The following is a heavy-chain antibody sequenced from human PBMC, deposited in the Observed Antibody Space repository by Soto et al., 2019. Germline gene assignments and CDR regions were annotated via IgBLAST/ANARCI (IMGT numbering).Heavy chain of an antibody. CDR3: AHMVAVAGTGSPKYNWFDP. D-gene: IGHD6-19*01. Sequence: SGPTLVNPTQTLTLTWTFSGFSLSTSGVGVGWIRQPPGKALEWLALIYWNDDKRYSPSLKSRLTITKDTSKNQVVLTMTNMDPVDTATYYCAHMVAVAGTGSPKYNWFDPWGQGTLVTVSS. CDR1: GFSLSTSGVG. CDR2: IYWNDDK. V-gene: IGHV2-5*01. J-gene: IGHJ5*02.